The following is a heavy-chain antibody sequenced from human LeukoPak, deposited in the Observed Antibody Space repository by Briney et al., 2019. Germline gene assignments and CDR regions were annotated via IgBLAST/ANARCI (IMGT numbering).Heavy chain of an antibody. D-gene: IGHD6-13*01. Sequence: SETLSFTCAVYGGSFSGYYWSWIRQPPGKGLEWIGEIKHSGSTNYNPSLKSRVTISVDTSKNQFSLKLSSVTAADTAVYYCARDSSWYERKINWFDPWGQGTLVTVSS. CDR1: GGSFSGYY. CDR3: ARDSSWYERKINWFDP. J-gene: IGHJ5*02. CDR2: IKHSGST. V-gene: IGHV4-34*01.